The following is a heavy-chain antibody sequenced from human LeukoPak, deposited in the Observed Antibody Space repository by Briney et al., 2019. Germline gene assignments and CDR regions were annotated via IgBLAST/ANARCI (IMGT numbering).Heavy chain of an antibody. CDR1: GYTFTGYY. CDR3: ARGHHYFVSGSYYNF. J-gene: IGHJ4*02. CDR2: INPDSGGT. D-gene: IGHD3-10*01. Sequence: ASVKVSCKASGYTFTGYYIFWVRQAPGQGLEWMGWINPDSGGTNYAQKFQGRVTMTRDTSISTAYMELSRLTSDGTAVFYCARGHHYFVSGSYYNFWGQGTLVTVSS. V-gene: IGHV1-2*02.